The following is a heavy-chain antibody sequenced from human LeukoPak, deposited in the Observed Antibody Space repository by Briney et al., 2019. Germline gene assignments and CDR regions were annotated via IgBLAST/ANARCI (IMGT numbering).Heavy chain of an antibody. J-gene: IGHJ6*03. V-gene: IGHV3-15*01. CDR3: TPDLMDV. CDR2: IKSKTDGGTA. CDR1: GFPFTNAW. Sequence: GGSLRLSCVVSGFPFTNAWMSWVRQAPGKGLEWVGRIKSKTDGGTADYAAPVRGRFTMWRDDARSALYLQMNSLQTEDTAVYYCTPDLMDVWGKGTTVTVFS.